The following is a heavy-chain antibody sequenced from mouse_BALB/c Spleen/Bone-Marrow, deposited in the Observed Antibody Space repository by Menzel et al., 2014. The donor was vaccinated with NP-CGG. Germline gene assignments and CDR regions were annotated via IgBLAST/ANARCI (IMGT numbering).Heavy chain of an antibody. D-gene: IGHD2-2*01. V-gene: IGHV1-67*01. J-gene: IGHJ3*01. CDR3: ARSGYGYDWFAY. CDR1: GYTFTDYA. Sequence: QVQLKQSGPELVRPGVSVKISCKGSGYTFTDYAMHWVKQSHAKSLEWIGVISTYSGNTNYNQKFKGKATMTVGKSSSTAYMELARLTSEDSAIYYCARSGYGYDWFAYWGQGTLVTVSA. CDR2: ISTYSGNT.